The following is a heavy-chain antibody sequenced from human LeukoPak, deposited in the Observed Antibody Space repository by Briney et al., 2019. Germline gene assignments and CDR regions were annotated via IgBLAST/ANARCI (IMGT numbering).Heavy chain of an antibody. CDR3: ARSPPAPKQFDY. V-gene: IGHV4-4*09. J-gene: IGHJ4*02. Sequence: VKPSETLSLTPTVSCFSINNYYWGWIRQPPRKGLEWIGYIYPSGSSNYSPSLKSRVTMSVDTSKNQFSLKMFSVIAADTAVYYCARSPPAPKQFDYWGQGTLVTVSS. CDR1: CFSINNYY. D-gene: IGHD2-2*01. CDR2: IYPSGSS.